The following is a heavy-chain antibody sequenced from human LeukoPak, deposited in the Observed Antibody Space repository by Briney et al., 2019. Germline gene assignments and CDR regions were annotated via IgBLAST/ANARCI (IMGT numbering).Heavy chain of an antibody. CDR2: ISYDGSNK. Sequence: GGSLRLSCAASGFTFSSYAMHWVRQAPGKGLEWVAGISYDGSNKYYADSVKGRFTISRDNSKNTLYLQMNSLRAEDTAVYYCTRDRVATRYYYGMDVWGQGTTVTVSS. CDR1: GFTFSSYA. V-gene: IGHV3-30-3*01. CDR3: TRDRVATRYYYGMDV. D-gene: IGHD5-12*01. J-gene: IGHJ6*02.